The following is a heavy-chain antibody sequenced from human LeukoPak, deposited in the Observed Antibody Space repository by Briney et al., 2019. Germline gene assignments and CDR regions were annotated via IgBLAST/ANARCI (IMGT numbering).Heavy chain of an antibody. J-gene: IGHJ6*02. CDR3: ATEGLGYCSGGSCFLNTMKGGYYYYGMDV. CDR2: INPNSGGT. D-gene: IGHD2-15*01. V-gene: IGHV1-2*02. Sequence: GASVKVSCKASGYTFTGYYMHWVRQAPGQGLEWMGWINPNSGGTNYAQKFQGRVTMTEDTSTDTAYMELSSLRSEDTAVYYCATEGLGYCSGGSCFLNTMKGGYYYYGMDVWGQGTTVTVSS. CDR1: GYTFTGYY.